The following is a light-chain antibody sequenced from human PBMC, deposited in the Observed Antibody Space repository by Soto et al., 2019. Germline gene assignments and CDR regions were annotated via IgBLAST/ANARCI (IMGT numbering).Light chain of an antibody. J-gene: IGKJ1*01. CDR2: DAS. Sequence: ETVLTQTPATLALSPGERATGSCRASQSVSSYLAWYQQKPGQAPRLLIYDASNRATGIPARFSGSGSGTDFNLSISSLEPEDFAVYYCQQYNNWPRTFGEGTKVDIK. CDR1: QSVSSY. V-gene: IGKV3-11*01. CDR3: QQYNNWPRT.